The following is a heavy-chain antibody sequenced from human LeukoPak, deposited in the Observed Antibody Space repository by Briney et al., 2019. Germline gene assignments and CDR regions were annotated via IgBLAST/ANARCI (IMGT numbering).Heavy chain of an antibody. J-gene: IGHJ4*02. CDR1: GFTFSNYA. V-gene: IGHV3-23*01. CDR2: ISGSGGST. CDR3: ASLRGTYYPDYFDY. Sequence: GGSLRLSCAASGFTFSNYAMSWVRQAPGKGLEWVSGISGSGGSTYYADSVKGRFTISRDNSRNTLYLQMNSLRAEDTAVYYCASLRGTYYPDYFDYWGQGTLVTVSS. D-gene: IGHD1-26*01.